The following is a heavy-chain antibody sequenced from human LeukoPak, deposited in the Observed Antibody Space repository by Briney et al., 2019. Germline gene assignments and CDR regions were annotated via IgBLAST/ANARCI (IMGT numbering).Heavy chain of an antibody. D-gene: IGHD1-1*01. CDR2: ISAYNGNT. CDR1: GYTFTSYG. J-gene: IGHJ5*02. Sequence: ASVKVSCKASGYTFTSYGISWVRQAPGQGLEWMGWISAYNGNTNYAQKLQGRVTMSGDTSTSTVYMELGSLTSEDTAVYYCARDSLQTRYSWNDEGRKNWFDPWGQGTLVIVSS. V-gene: IGHV1-18*01. CDR3: ARDSLQTRYSWNDEGRKNWFDP.